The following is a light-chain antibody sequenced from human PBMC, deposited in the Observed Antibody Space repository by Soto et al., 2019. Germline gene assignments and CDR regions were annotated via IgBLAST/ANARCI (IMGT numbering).Light chain of an antibody. Sequence: IRMTQSPSSFSASTGDRVTFTCRASQGISSYLAWYQQKPGKAPKLLIYAASTLQSGVPSRFSGSGSGTNFTLTLSCLQSEDFATYYCQQYYDYPRTFGQGTKVEVK. CDR1: QGISSY. V-gene: IGKV1-8*01. CDR3: QQYYDYPRT. J-gene: IGKJ1*01. CDR2: AAS.